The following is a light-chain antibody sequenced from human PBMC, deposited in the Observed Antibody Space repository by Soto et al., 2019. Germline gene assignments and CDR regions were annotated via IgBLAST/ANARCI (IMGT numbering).Light chain of an antibody. Sequence: AIPMTQSPPSLSASVGDRITITCRASQDIRNELGWYQQSPGKAPKLLIYAASTLDSGVPSRFSASGSGTDFTLTISGLRPEDSATYYCLQDYNYPRTFGQGTKVEI. CDR1: QDIRNE. CDR3: LQDYNYPRT. J-gene: IGKJ1*01. V-gene: IGKV1-6*01. CDR2: AAS.